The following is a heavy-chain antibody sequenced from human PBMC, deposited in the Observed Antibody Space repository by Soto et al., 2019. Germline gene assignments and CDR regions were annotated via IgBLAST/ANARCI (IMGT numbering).Heavy chain of an antibody. CDR3: AKDQCIAASHGID. Sequence: VQLVESGGGVVQPGRSLRLSCAASGFTFSNYGMHWVRQAPGKGLEWVATISNGGSDKYYADSVKGRLTISRDNSKNTVYLQMNSLRAEETAVYYCAKDQCIAASHGIDWGQGTMVTVSS. CDR2: ISNGGSDK. V-gene: IGHV3-30*18. D-gene: IGHD6-13*01. CDR1: GFTFSNYG. J-gene: IGHJ3*01.